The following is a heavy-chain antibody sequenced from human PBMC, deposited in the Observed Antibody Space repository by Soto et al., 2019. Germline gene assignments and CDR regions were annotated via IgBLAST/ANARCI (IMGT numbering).Heavy chain of an antibody. CDR3: ARRAAAGLVFDL. Sequence: SETLSLTYTVSGDSISNSDFYWAWIRQPPGKGLEWIGVIYHTGTTYNNPSLQSRVTMSVDTSTNQFSLKLASVTAGDSGVYFCARRAAAGLVFDLWGQGTLVTVSS. CDR2: IYHTGTT. CDR1: GDSISNSDFY. J-gene: IGHJ5*02. D-gene: IGHD6-25*01. V-gene: IGHV4-39*01.